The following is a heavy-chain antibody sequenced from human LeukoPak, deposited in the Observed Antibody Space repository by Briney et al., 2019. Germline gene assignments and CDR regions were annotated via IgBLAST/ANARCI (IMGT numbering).Heavy chain of an antibody. Sequence: PSEILSLTCTVSGGSISSSSYYWGWIRQPPGKGLEWIGSIYYSGSTYYNPSLKSRVTISVDTSKNQFSLKVSSVTAADTAVYYCARERRYYFDYWGQGILVTVSS. D-gene: IGHD1-1*01. CDR2: IYYSGST. CDR1: GGSISSSSYY. V-gene: IGHV4-39*07. CDR3: ARERRYYFDY. J-gene: IGHJ4*02.